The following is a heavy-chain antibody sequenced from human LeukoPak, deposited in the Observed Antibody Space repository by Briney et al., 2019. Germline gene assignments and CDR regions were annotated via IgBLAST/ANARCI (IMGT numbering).Heavy chain of an antibody. D-gene: IGHD1-26*01. V-gene: IGHV4-59*08. CDR1: GASISSYY. Sequence: SQTLSLTCSVSGASISSYYWNWIRQPPGKGLEWIGYISYSGSTNYNPSLKSRVTISVDTSKNQFSPRLSSVSATDTAVYYCARRTAGGATFFWGQGTLVTVSA. CDR2: ISYSGST. CDR3: ARRTAGGATFF. J-gene: IGHJ4*02.